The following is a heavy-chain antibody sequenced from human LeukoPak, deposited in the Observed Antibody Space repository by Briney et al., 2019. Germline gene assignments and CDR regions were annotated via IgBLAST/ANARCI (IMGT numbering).Heavy chain of an antibody. D-gene: IGHD6-13*01. V-gene: IGHV4-61*02. Sequence: ASETLSLTCTVSGNSISSGDYYWSWIRQPAGKGLEWIGRIYTSGSTTYNPSLKSRVTISGDTSENQFSLKLSSVTAADTAVYYCAVRSIAAATTLDYWGQGTLVTVSS. J-gene: IGHJ4*02. CDR3: AVRSIAAATTLDY. CDR2: IYTSGST. CDR1: GNSISSGDYY.